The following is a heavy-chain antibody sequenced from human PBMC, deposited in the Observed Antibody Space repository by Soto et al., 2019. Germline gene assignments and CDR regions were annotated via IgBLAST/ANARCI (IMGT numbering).Heavy chain of an antibody. V-gene: IGHV3-9*01. D-gene: IGHD4-17*01. CDR2: ISWNSGSI. CDR1: GFTFDDYA. Sequence: EVQLVESGGGLVQPGRSLRLSCAASGFTFDDYAMHWVRQAPGKGLEWVSGISWNSGSIGYADSVKGRFTISRDNAQNSLYLQMNSLRAEDTALYYCAKDIGPNDYGDYVGAFDIWGQGTMVTVSS. J-gene: IGHJ3*02. CDR3: AKDIGPNDYGDYVGAFDI.